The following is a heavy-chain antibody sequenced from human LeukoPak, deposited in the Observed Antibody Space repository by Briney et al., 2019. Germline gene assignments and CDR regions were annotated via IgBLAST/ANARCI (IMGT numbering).Heavy chain of an antibody. CDR2: IWYDGSNK. D-gene: IGHD3-22*01. V-gene: IGHV3-33*06. J-gene: IGHJ4*02. CDR3: AKRGVVIRVILVGFHKEAYYFDS. CDR1: GFSFSSYD. Sequence: TGGSLRLSCAASGFSFSSYDMHWVRQAPGKGLEWVADIWYDGSNKYYADSVKGRFIISRDNSKNTLYLQMNSLRAEDTAVYFCAKRGVVIRVILVGFHKEAYYFDSWGQGALVTVSS.